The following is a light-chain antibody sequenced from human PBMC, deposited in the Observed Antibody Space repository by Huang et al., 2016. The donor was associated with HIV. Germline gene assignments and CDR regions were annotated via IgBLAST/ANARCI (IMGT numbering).Light chain of an antibody. CDR2: ATF. CDR1: QSIGAA. CDR3: QQSYSTPRVT. Sequence: DIRMTQSPSSLSASIGDRVTITCRTRQSIGAAVNWYQQKPGKAPKLLVYATFNLHVGVPTRFSGSGSGTDFTLTITNLQPEDFASYYCQQSYSTPRVTFGPGTKVDI. V-gene: IGKV1-39*01. J-gene: IGKJ3*01.